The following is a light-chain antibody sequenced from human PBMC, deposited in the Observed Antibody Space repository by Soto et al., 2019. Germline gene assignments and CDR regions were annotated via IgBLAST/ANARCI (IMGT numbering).Light chain of an antibody. CDR3: CSFAGSYTLYV. J-gene: IGLJ1*01. CDR1: SSDVGGYSY. CDR2: DVS. V-gene: IGLV2-11*01. Sequence: SVLTQPRSVSGSPGQSVTISRTGTSSDVGGYSYVSWFQQHPGKAPKLMIYDVSKRPSGVPDRFSGSKSGNTASLTISGLQAEDEADYYCCSFAGSYTLYVFGTGTKVT.